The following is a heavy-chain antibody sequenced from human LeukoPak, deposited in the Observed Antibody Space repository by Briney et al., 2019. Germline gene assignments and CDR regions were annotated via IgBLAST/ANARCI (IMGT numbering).Heavy chain of an antibody. J-gene: IGHJ4*02. CDR3: ARSLGYSSAWFLDY. D-gene: IGHD6-19*01. V-gene: IGHV5-51*01. Sequence: GESLKISCKGSGYGFTGYWIGWVRQMPVKGLEWMGIIYPGDSDTRYSPSFQGQVTISADKSISTAYLQWSSLKASDTAMYYCARSLGYSSAWFLDYWGQGTLVTVSS. CDR1: GYGFTGYW. CDR2: IYPGDSDT.